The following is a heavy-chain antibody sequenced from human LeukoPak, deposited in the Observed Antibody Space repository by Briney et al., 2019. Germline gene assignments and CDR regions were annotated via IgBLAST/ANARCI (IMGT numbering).Heavy chain of an antibody. V-gene: IGHV3-7*01. CDR1: GFTFSSYW. J-gene: IGHJ4*02. D-gene: IGHD2-15*01. Sequence: GGSLRLSCAASGFTFSSYWMSWVRQAPGNGLVWVANIKQDGSEKYYVDSVKGRFTISRDNAKNSLYLQMNSLRAEDTAVYYCAREYCSGGSCYHDYWGQGTLVTVSS. CDR3: AREYCSGGSCYHDY. CDR2: IKQDGSEK.